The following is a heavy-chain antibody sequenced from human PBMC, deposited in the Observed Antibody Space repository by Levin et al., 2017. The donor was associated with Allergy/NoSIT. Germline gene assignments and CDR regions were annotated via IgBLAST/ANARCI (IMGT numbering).Heavy chain of an antibody. Sequence: ASVKVSCKASGGTFSSYAISWVRQAPGQGLEWMGGIIPIFGTANYAQKFQGRVTITADESTSTAYMELSSLRSEDTAVYYCARYYGSGSQHFDYWGQGTLVTVSS. CDR3: ARYYGSGSQHFDY. CDR1: GGTFSSYA. J-gene: IGHJ4*02. D-gene: IGHD3-10*01. V-gene: IGHV1-69*13. CDR2: IIPIFGTA.